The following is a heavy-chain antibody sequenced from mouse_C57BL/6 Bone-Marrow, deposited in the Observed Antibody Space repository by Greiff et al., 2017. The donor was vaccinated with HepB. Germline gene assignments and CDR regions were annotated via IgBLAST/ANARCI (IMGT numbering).Heavy chain of an antibody. D-gene: IGHD2-4*01. J-gene: IGHJ3*01. Sequence: QVQLQQSGPELVKPGASVKISCKASGYSFTSYYIHWVKQRPGQGLEWIGWIYPGSGNTKYNEKFKGKATLTADTSSSTAYMQLSSLTSEDSAVYYCASRDYGWFAYWGQGTLGTVSA. CDR2: IYPGSGNT. V-gene: IGHV1-66*01. CDR1: GYSFTSYY. CDR3: ASRDYGWFAY.